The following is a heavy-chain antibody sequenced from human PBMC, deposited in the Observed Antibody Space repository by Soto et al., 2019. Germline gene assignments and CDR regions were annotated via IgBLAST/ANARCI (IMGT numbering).Heavy chain of an antibody. J-gene: IGHJ2*01. Sequence: QVPLVESGGVVVQPGRSLRLSCAASGFTFSSYAMHWVRQAPGTGLERVYVISYDGRNKYYADSVKGRFTTSRDNSKNVLYLHMNRLRAEETAVYYCARALWRDDYNWGYVGCWGRGALVTVA. CDR1: GFTFSSYA. D-gene: IGHD3-16*01. V-gene: IGHV3-30-3*01. CDR2: ISYDGRNK. CDR3: ARALWRDDYNWGYVGC.